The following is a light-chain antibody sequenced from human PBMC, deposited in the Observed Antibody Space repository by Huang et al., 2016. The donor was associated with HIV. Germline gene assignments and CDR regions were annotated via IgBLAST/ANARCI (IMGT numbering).Light chain of an antibody. CDR3: QQSDSTPYT. CDR1: QSFSSS. J-gene: IGKJ2*01. CDR2: AAS. Sequence: DIQMTQSPSSLSASVGDRVTISCRSSQSFSSSLNWYQQRPGKAPKLLIYAASSLQSGVPSRFSGSGSGTDFSLTINSLQPEDIATYYCQQSDSTPYTFGQGTKLEIK. V-gene: IGKV1-39*01.